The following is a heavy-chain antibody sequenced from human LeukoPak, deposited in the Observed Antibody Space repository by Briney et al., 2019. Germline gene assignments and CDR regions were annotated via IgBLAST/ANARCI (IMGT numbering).Heavy chain of an antibody. CDR1: GFTFSSYS. D-gene: IGHD1-7*01. CDR2: ISSGSSLI. V-gene: IGHV3-21*01. CDR3: TRSNSNYFDY. J-gene: IGHJ4*02. Sequence: GGSLRLSCAASGFTFSSYSMSWVRQAPGKGLEWVSSISSGSSLISCADSVKGRFTISRDNSKNSLYLQMNSLRAEDTAVYYCTRSNSNYFDYWGLGTLVTVSS.